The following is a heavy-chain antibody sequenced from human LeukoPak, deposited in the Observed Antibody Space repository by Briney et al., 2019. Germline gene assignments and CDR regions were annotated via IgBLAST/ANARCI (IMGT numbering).Heavy chain of an antibody. V-gene: IGHV1-69*13. CDR3: ARRASTERGHSYGLDF. CDR2: IIPIFGTA. J-gene: IGHJ4*02. D-gene: IGHD5-18*01. Sequence: SVKLTRKASVCTFSIYAISWVRQAPGQGLEWMGGIIPIFGTANYAQKFQGRVTITADESTSTAYMVLSSLRSEDTAVYYCARRASTERGHSYGLDFWGQGTRVTVSA. CDR1: VCTFSIYA.